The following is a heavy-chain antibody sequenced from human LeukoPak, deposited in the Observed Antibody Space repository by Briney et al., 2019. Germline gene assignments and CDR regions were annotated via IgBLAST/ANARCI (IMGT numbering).Heavy chain of an antibody. J-gene: IGHJ5*02. CDR1: GGSFSDYY. V-gene: IGHV4-34*01. Sequence: SETLSLTCAVYGGSFSDYYWNWIRQPPGKGLEWIGEVNHSGSTNYNPSLKSRVTISTDTSKNQLSLKLSSVTAADTAVYYCARGSVVAARDHQNWFDPWGQGTLVTVSS. CDR3: ARGSVVAARDHQNWFDP. D-gene: IGHD2-15*01. CDR2: VNHSGST.